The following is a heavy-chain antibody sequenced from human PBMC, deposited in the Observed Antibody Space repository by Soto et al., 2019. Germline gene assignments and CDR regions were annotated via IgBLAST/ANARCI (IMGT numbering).Heavy chain of an antibody. Sequence: QVQLQESGPGLVKPSETLSLTCAVSGGSVNSGDYYWSWIRQSPGKGLEWLVNINFDGTAYPNPSLNGRLSASVDTFRNQFSLRLSSVTAADTAVYYCARRLRDSGSHYYNWFDPWGQGTLVTVSS. CDR1: GGSVNSGDYY. V-gene: IGHV4-30-4*01. CDR2: INFDGTA. D-gene: IGHD3-10*01. J-gene: IGHJ5*02. CDR3: ARRLRDSGSHYYNWFDP.